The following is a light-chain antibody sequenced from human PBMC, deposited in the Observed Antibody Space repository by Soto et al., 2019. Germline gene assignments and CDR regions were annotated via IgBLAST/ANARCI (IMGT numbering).Light chain of an antibody. Sequence: QSALTQPASVSGSPVQSITISCSGTSSDVGGSNYVSWYQQHPGQAPKLIIYDVSYRPSGVSNRFSGSKSGNTASLPISGLQAEDEAHYFCSPYASSATGVLFGGGTKGTVL. J-gene: IGLJ2*01. CDR1: SSDVGGSNY. V-gene: IGLV2-14*03. CDR3: SPYASSATGVL. CDR2: DVS.